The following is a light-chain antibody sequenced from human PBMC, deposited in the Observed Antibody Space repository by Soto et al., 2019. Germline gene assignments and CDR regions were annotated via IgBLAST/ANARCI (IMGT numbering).Light chain of an antibody. CDR2: DVS. CDR3: SSFTSTNTRV. Sequence: QSALTQPASVSGSPGQSITISCTGTSSDVGAYNYVSWYQHHPGKAPKLMIYDVSNRPSGVSNRFSGSKSGNTASLTISGLQTEDEADYYRSSFTSTNTRVFGGGTQLTVL. J-gene: IGLJ2*01. CDR1: SSDVGAYNY. V-gene: IGLV2-14*03.